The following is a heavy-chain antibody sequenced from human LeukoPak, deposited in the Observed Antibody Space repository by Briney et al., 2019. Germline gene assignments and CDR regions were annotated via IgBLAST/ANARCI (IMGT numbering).Heavy chain of an antibody. CDR3: ARGVYIAAAQYGY. V-gene: IGHV4-59*01. CDR1: GASINKYY. CDR2: IYYSGNT. J-gene: IGHJ4*02. Sequence: SETLSLTCTVSGASINKYYWSWIRQPPGKALEWIGNIYYSGNTNYNPSLKSRVTLSLDRSEKQVSLKLSSVTAADTAVYYCARGVYIAAAQYGYWGQGTLVTVSS. D-gene: IGHD6-13*01.